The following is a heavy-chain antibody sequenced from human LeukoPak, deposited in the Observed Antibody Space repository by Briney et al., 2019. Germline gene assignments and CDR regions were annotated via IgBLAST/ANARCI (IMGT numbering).Heavy chain of an antibody. CDR1: GGSISSSSYY. J-gene: IGHJ3*02. CDR3: ARAAPRVLVATIHDAFDI. D-gene: IGHD5-12*01. V-gene: IGHV4-39*07. Sequence: SETLSLTCTVSGGSISSSSYYGGWIRQPPGKGLEWIGCNYYNGSTYYNPSVKSRLTISVDPSKNQFSLKLPPVPAADPTVHFFARAAPRVLVATIHDAFDIWGQGTMVTVSS. CDR2: NYYNGST.